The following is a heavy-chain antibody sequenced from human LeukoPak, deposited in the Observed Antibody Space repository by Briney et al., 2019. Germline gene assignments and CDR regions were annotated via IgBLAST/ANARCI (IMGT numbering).Heavy chain of an antibody. CDR1: GHTFTSYG. V-gene: IGHV1-18*01. J-gene: IGHJ6*03. D-gene: IGHD4-17*01. CDR2: ISAYNGNT. CDR3: ARVPYGLDYYYYMDV. Sequence: GASVKVSCKASGHTFTSYGISWGRQAPGHGLEWRGWISAYNGNTNYAQKLQGRVTMTTDTSTSTAYMELRSLRPDDTAVYYCARVPYGLDYYYYMDVWGKGTTVTVSS.